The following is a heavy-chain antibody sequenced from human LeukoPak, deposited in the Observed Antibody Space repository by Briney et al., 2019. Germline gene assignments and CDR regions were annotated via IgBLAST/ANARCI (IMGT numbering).Heavy chain of an antibody. V-gene: IGHV3-66*02. CDR2: IYSGGST. CDR3: ARDVSLYCSSATCFHDAFDI. CDR1: GLTVSSSY. J-gene: IGHJ3*02. D-gene: IGHD2-2*01. Sequence: GGSLRLSCAASGLTVSSSYMSWVRQAPGKGLEWVSVIYSGGSTDYADSVKGRFTISRDNSKNTLYLQMNSLRAEDTAVYYCARDVSLYCSSATCFHDAFDIWGQGTMVAVSS.